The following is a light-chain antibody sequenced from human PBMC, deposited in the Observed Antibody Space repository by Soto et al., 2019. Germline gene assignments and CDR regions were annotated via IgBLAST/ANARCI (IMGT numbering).Light chain of an antibody. CDR3: QQYNNWPPIT. CDR1: QSVSSN. CDR2: GAS. V-gene: IGKV3-15*01. Sequence: EIVMTQSPATLSVSPGARATLSCRASQSVSSNLAWYPQKPGQVPRLLIYGASSRAAGIPARFSGSGSGTEFTLTISSLQSEDFAVYYCQQYNNWPPITFGQGTKLEIK. J-gene: IGKJ2*01.